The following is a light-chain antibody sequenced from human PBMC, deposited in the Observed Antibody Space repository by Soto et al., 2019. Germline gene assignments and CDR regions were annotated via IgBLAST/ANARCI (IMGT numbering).Light chain of an antibody. V-gene: IGLV2-14*01. CDR1: SSDVGGYSY. CDR2: DVS. Sequence: QSVLTQPASVSGSPGQSIAISCTGTSSDVGGYSYVSWYQQQPGKAPRLVISDVSNRPSGVSDRFSGSKSGNTASLTISGLQTEDEADYYCASYKTRTTYVFRTGTKVTVL. CDR3: ASYKTRTTYV. J-gene: IGLJ1*01.